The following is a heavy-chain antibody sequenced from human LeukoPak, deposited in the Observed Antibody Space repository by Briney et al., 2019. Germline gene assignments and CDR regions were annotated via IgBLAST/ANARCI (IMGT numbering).Heavy chain of an antibody. Sequence: SETLSLTCTVSGGSISSYYWSWIRQPPGKGLEWIGSIYYSGSTYYNPSLKSRVTISVDTSKNQFSLKLSSVTAADTAVYYCARDSGYSYGSIDYWGQGTLVTVSS. J-gene: IGHJ4*02. CDR1: GGSISSYY. V-gene: IGHV4-59*12. CDR2: IYYSGST. CDR3: ARDSGYSYGSIDY. D-gene: IGHD5-18*01.